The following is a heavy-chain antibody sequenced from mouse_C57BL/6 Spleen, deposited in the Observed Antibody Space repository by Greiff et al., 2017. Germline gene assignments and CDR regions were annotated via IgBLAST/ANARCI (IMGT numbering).Heavy chain of an antibody. CDR3: ARYYYGSSYYFDY. J-gene: IGHJ2*01. D-gene: IGHD1-1*01. V-gene: IGHV1-78*01. CDR2: IYPRDGST. CDR1: GYTFTDHT. Sequence: VQLQQSDAELVKPGASVKISCKVSGYTFTDHTIHWMKQRPEQGLEWIGYIYPRDGSTKYNEKFKGKATLTADKTSSTAYMQLNSLTSEDSAVYFCARYYYGSSYYFDYWGQGTTLTVSS.